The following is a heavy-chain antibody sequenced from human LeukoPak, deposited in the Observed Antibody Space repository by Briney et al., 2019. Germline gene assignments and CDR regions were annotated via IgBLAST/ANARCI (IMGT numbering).Heavy chain of an antibody. CDR2: IYHRGST. J-gene: IGHJ3*02. V-gene: IGHV4-38-2*02. D-gene: IGHD3-22*01. CDR3: ARDVGTNYYDSSGYYDDAFDI. CDR1: GYSISHGYY. Sequence: SETLSLTCTVSGYSISHGYYRGWIRQPPRKGLEWIGSIYHRGSTYYNPSLKSRVTISVDTSKNQFSLKLSSVTAADTAVYYCARDVGTNYYDSSGYYDDAFDIWGQGTMVTVSS.